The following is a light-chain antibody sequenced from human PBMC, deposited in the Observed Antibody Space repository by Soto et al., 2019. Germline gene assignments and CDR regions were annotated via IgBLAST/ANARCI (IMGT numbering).Light chain of an antibody. V-gene: IGLV2-14*03. CDR2: GVS. J-gene: IGLJ1*01. CDR1: SSDIGGSEY. Sequence: QSALTPPASVSGSPGQSITISCAGTSSDIGGSEYVAWYQQHPGKAPKLMIYGVSTRPSGVSNRFSGSKSGNTASLTISGLQAEDEADYFCYSSRSSSTTFYVFGTGTKLTVL. CDR3: YSSRSSSTTFYV.